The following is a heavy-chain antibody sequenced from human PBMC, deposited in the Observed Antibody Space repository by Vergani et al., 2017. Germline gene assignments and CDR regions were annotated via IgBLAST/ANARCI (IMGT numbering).Heavy chain of an antibody. D-gene: IGHD3-16*02. J-gene: IGHJ4*02. V-gene: IGHV3-23*01. CDR3: AKDLTAVTVNDY. CDR2: ISGSGGST. Sequence: EVQLLESGGGLVQPGGSLRLSCAASGFTFSSYAMSWVRQAPGRGLEWVSAISGSGGSTYYADSVKGRFTISRDNSKNTLYLQMNSLRAEDTAVYYCAKDLTAVTVNDYWGQGTLVTVSS. CDR1: GFTFSSYA.